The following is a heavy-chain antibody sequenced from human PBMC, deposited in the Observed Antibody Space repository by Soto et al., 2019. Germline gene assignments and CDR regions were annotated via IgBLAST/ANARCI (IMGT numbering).Heavy chain of an antibody. CDR1: GVSFIGYA. V-gene: IGHV3-23*01. CDR2: ISGSGGST. D-gene: IGHD2-15*01. J-gene: IGHJ6*02. CDR3: AKVRGFLPGMDV. Sequence: PWETLRLSCAASGVSFIGYAVSWGRQSPVKGREWVSAISGSGGSTYYAASEKGRITTSGDTSKNTPYQQTNIMRAEDTAVYYCAKVRGFLPGMDVWGQGSTVTVS.